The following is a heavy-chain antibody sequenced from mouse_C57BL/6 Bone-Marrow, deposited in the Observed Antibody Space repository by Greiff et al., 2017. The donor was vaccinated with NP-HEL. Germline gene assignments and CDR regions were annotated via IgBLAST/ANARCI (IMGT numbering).Heavy chain of an antibody. Sequence: EVQRVESGGDLVKPGGSLKLSCAASGFTFSSYGMSWVRQTPDKRLEWVATISSGGSYTYYPDSVQGRFTISRDNAKNTLYLQMSSLKSEDTAMYYCARRGYYYFDYWGQGTTLTVSS. CDR3: ARRGYYYFDY. D-gene: IGHD1-1*01. J-gene: IGHJ2*01. CDR1: GFTFSSYG. V-gene: IGHV5-6*01. CDR2: ISSGGSYT.